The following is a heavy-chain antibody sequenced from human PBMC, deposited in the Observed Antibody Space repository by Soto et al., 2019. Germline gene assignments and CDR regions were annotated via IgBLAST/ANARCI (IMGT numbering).Heavy chain of an antibody. V-gene: IGHV1-3*01. CDR3: ARGVAPYYFDY. CDR2: INAGNGNT. CDR1: GYTFTSYA. J-gene: IGHJ4*02. Sequence: ASVKVSCKSSGYTFTSYAMHWVRQAPGQRLEWMGWINAGNGNTKYSQKFQGRVTITRDTSASTAYMELSSLRSEDTAVYYCARGVAPYYFDYWGQGTLVTVSS. D-gene: IGHD2-15*01.